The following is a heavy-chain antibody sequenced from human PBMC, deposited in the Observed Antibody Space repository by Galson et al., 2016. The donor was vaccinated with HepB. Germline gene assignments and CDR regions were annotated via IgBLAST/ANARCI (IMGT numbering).Heavy chain of an antibody. CDR3: VRGPGSGTYFSNKYYGLDV. V-gene: IGHV3-20*04. J-gene: IGHJ6*02. CDR2: IKGSGDYK. Sequence: SLRLSCAASGFTFDDYAMTWVRQSPGKGLEWISGIKGSGDYKGYADSVKGRFTISRDNAKNSLYLQMNTLRAEDTALYYCVRGPGSGTYFSNKYYGLDVWGQGTTVTVSS. D-gene: IGHD3-10*01. CDR1: GFTFDDYA.